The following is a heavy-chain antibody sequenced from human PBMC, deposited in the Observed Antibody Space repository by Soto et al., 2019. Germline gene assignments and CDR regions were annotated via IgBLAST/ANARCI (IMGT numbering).Heavy chain of an antibody. V-gene: IGHV3-73*01. CDR2: IRTKSNGYAT. J-gene: IGHJ4*02. Sequence: PGGSLRLSCAASGFTFSGSAIHWVRQASGKGLEWVARIRTKSNGYATTYAASVKGRFTISRDDSKNMVYLQMNGLKTEDTAMYYCPRVEYVTSSPIGWGQGTLVTVSS. CDR3: PRVEYVTSSPIG. D-gene: IGHD6-6*01. CDR1: GFTFSGSA.